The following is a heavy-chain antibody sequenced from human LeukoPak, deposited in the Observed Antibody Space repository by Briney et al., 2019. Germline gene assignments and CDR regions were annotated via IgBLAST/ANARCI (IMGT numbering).Heavy chain of an antibody. CDR1: GSTFSSYG. Sequence: GGSLRLSCAASGSTFSSYGMNWARQAPGKGLEWVSSISTTSSYIYYADSVKGRFTISRDNAKNSLSLQMNSLGAEDTAVYYCAKASWSYDKYIDVSGKGTTVTVSS. CDR3: AKASWSYDKYIDV. J-gene: IGHJ6*03. V-gene: IGHV3-21*01. D-gene: IGHD3-22*01. CDR2: ISTTSSYI.